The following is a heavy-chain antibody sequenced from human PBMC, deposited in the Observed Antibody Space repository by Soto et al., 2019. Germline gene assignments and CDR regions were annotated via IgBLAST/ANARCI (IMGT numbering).Heavy chain of an antibody. J-gene: IGHJ3*02. CDR1: GFTFSSYA. D-gene: IGHD3-16*01. V-gene: IGHV3-23*01. Sequence: EVQLLESGGGLVQPGGSLRLSCAASGFTFSSYAMNWVRQAPGKGREWVSAISGSGGSTYYADSVKGRFAISRDNSNNTLYLQINSLRAEDSAVSYCAKPIGGYEAFEIWGQGTMVTVSS. CDR3: AKPIGGYEAFEI. CDR2: ISGSGGST.